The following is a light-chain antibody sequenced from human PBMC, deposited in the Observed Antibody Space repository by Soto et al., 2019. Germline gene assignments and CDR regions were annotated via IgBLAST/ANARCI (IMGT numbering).Light chain of an antibody. CDR3: QQYNNWPSWT. V-gene: IGKV3-20*01. J-gene: IGKJ1*01. CDR1: QSVSNNY. CDR2: GAS. Sequence: EIVFTQSPGTLALSPGERATLSCRASQSVSNNYLAWYQQKPGQAPSLLIYGASNRATGIPDRFSGSGSGTDFTLTISRLEPEDFAVYYCQQYNNWPSWTFGQGTKVDIK.